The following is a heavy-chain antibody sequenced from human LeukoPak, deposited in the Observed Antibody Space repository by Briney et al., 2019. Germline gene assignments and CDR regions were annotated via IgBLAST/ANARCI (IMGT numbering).Heavy chain of an antibody. CDR3: ARGDYSNHDSAD. Sequence: SETLSLTCTVSGYSISSGFYWAWIRQPPGKGLEWIGNIVPVHGGNTKYSSSLKGRVTISADTSKNQFSLRLNSVTAADTAVYYCARGDYSNHDSADWGQGTPVTVSS. J-gene: IGHJ4*02. D-gene: IGHD4-11*01. CDR1: GYSISSGFY. V-gene: IGHV4-38-2*02. CDR2: IVPVHGGNT.